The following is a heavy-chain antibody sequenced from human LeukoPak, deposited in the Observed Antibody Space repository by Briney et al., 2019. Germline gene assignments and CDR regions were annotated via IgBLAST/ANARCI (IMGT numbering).Heavy chain of an antibody. D-gene: IGHD3-22*01. CDR2: INPSGGST. J-gene: IGHJ4*02. Sequence: ASVKVSCKASGYTFTSYYMHWVRQAPGQGLEWMGIINPSGGSTSYAQKFQGRVTMTRDTSTSTVYMELSSLRSEDTAVYYCARDMGYDSSGYYWPGDYWGQGTLVTVSS. CDR3: ARDMGYDSSGYYWPGDY. CDR1: GYTFTSYY. V-gene: IGHV1-46*01.